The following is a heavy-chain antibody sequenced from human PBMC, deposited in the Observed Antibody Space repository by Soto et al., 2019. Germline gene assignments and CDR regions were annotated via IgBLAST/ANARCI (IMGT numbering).Heavy chain of an antibody. Sequence: LETMSLTCTVSGGSISGSGYYWGWIRQPPGKGLEWIGSIYYSGSTSYNPSLKSRVTISVDTSKNQLSLKLSSVTAADTAVYHCATYRDPAYGMDVWGQGTTVTVSS. V-gene: IGHV4-39*07. J-gene: IGHJ6*02. D-gene: IGHD1-26*01. CDR3: ATYRDPAYGMDV. CDR1: GGSISGSGYY. CDR2: IYYSGST.